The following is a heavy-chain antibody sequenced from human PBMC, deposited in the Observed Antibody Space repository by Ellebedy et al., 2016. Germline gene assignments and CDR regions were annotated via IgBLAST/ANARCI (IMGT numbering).Heavy chain of an antibody. CDR2: INHSGST. J-gene: IGHJ5*02. V-gene: IGHV4-39*07. Sequence: GSLRLSCTVSGGSISSSSYYWGWIRQPPGKGLEWIGEINHSGSTNYNPSLKSRVTISVDTSKNQFSLKLSSVTAADTAVYYCARGKRVLLWFGELSFDPWGQGTLVTVSS. CDR3: ARGKRVLLWFGELSFDP. D-gene: IGHD3-10*01. CDR1: GGSISSSSYY.